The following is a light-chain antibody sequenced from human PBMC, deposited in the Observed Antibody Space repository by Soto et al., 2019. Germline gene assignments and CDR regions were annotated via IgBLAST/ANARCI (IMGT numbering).Light chain of an antibody. CDR1: RSVDTN. CDR2: GAS. V-gene: IGKV3-15*01. CDR3: QQYNSWPPLT. Sequence: ELMLTQSPATLSVSLGDRATLSCRASRSVDTNLAWYQQKPGQAPRLLIYGASTRATGIPARFSGSGSGTEFTLTISSLQSEDFAVYYCQQYNSWPPLTFGGGTKVEIK. J-gene: IGKJ4*01.